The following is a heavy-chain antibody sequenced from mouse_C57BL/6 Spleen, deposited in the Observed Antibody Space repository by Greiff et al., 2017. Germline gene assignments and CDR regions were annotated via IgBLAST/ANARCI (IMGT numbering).Heavy chain of an antibody. CDR3: ARRGIYDGPWYFDV. V-gene: IGHV1-81*01. D-gene: IGHD2-3*01. Sequence: QVQLQQSGAELARPGASVKLSCKASGYTFTSYGISWVKQRTGQGLEWIGEIYPRSGNTYYNEKFKGKATLTADKSSSTAYMELRSLTSEDSAVYFCARRGIYDGPWYFDVWGTGTTVTVSS. CDR2: IYPRSGNT. CDR1: GYTFTSYG. J-gene: IGHJ1*03.